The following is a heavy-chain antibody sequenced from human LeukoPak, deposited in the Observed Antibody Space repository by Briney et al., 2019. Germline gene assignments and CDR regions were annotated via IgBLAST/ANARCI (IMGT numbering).Heavy chain of an antibody. J-gene: IGHJ3*02. CDR2: IYYSGST. Sequence: SETLSLTCTVSGGSISSYYWSWIRQPPGKGLEWIGYIYYSGSTNYNPSLKSRVTISVDTSKNRFSLKLSSVTAADTAVYYCARHENGGNSGAFDIWGQGTMVTVSS. CDR1: GGSISSYY. V-gene: IGHV4-59*08. D-gene: IGHD4-23*01. CDR3: ARHENGGNSGAFDI.